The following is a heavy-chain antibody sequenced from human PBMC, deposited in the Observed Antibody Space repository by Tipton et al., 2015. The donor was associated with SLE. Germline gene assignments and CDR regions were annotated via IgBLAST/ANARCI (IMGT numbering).Heavy chain of an antibody. CDR2: VHSSGST. Sequence: TLSLTCTVSGGSISSHYWSWIRQPPGKRLEWIGHVHSSGSTFYNPSLKSRVTISMDTSKNQVSSRMTSVTAADTAVYYCAASGYNFLSWFDPWGQGTPVTVSS. CDR1: GGSISSHY. V-gene: IGHV4-59*11. CDR3: AASGYNFLSWFDP. D-gene: IGHD5-24*01. J-gene: IGHJ5*02.